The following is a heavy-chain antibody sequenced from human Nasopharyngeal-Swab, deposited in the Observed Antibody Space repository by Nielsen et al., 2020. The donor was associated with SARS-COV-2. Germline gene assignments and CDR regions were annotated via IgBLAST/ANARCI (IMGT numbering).Heavy chain of an antibody. V-gene: IGHV3-74*01. D-gene: IGHD3-22*01. CDR1: GFTFTNYW. CDR2: INIDGSRT. J-gene: IGHJ3*01. Sequence: GGSLRLSCAVSGFTFTNYWMHWVRRTPGKGLVLVSRINIDGSRTGYADSVKGRFTISRDNAKNTLFLQMNSLRAEDTAVYYCARVLDYYDSSGYDTWDVFDLWGQGTMVTVSS. CDR3: ARVLDYYDSSGYDTWDVFDL.